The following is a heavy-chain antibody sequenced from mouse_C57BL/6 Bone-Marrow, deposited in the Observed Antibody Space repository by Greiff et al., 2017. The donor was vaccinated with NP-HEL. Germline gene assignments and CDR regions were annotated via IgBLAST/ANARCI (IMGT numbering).Heavy chain of an antibody. J-gene: IGHJ4*01. Sequence: VQLQQPGTELVKPGASVKLSCKASGYTFTSYWMHWVKQRSGQGLVWIGNINPSNGGTNYNEKFKSKATLTVDKSSSTAYMQLSSLTSEDSAVYYCAREGVYYGRKALYYYAMDYWGQGTSATVTS. CDR2: INPSNGGT. CDR1: GYTFTSYW. CDR3: AREGVYYGRKALYYYAMDY. V-gene: IGHV1-53*01. D-gene: IGHD1-1*01.